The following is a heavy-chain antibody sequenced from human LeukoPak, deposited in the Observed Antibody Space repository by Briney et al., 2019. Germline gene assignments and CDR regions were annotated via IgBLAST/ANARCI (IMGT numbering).Heavy chain of an antibody. Sequence: QPGGSLRLSCAASGFTFSSYWMSWVRQAPGKGLEWVANIKQDGSEKYYVDSVKGRFTISRDNAKNSLYLQMNSLRAEDTAVYYCARVSGGGITIFWPSLPGYYYYMDVWGKGTTVTISS. J-gene: IGHJ6*03. D-gene: IGHD3-9*01. CDR3: ARVSGGGITIFWPSLPGYYYYMDV. CDR2: IKQDGSEK. CDR1: GFTFSSYW. V-gene: IGHV3-7*01.